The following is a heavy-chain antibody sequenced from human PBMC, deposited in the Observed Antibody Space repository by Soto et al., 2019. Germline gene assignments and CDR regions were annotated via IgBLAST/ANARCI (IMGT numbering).Heavy chain of an antibody. CDR2: ISGGDGSP. Sequence: SGGSLRLSCVPAGFTLSSYAMTWVRQAPGQALEWVSAISGGDGSPSYADSVKGRFTISRDNSKTTLYPHMNSLRAVETAAYYCAKWHTYGYDSLAFSGFDCWGQGPQGIVST. D-gene: IGHD5-18*01. V-gene: IGHV3-23*01. J-gene: IGHJ4*02. CDR1: GFTLSSYA. CDR3: AKWHTYGYDSLAFSGFDC.